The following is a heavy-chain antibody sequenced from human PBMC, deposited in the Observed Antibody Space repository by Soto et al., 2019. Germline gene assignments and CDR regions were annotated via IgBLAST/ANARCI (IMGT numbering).Heavy chain of an antibody. CDR3: ARDFPNVANLHYYGMDV. CDR1: GGSITNYY. D-gene: IGHD1-1*01. J-gene: IGHJ6*02. V-gene: IGHV4-59*01. Sequence: PSETLSLTCTVSGGSITNYYWSWIRRSPEKGLEWIGYIYYSGSTNYNPSLKSRATISVDRSKNQVSLKLRSVTAVDSAVYYCARDFPNVANLHYYGMDVWGQGTTVTVSS. CDR2: IYYSGST.